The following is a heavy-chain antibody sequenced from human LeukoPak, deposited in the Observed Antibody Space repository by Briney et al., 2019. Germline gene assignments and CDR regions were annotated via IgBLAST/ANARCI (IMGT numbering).Heavy chain of an antibody. CDR1: GFTFSSYA. D-gene: IGHD6-19*01. V-gene: IGHV3-33*06. CDR2: IWYDGSNK. CDR3: AKDRDSGWANDAFDI. J-gene: IGHJ3*02. Sequence: PGGSLRLSCAASGFTFSSYAMHWVRQAPGKGLEWVAVIWYDGSNKYYADSVKGRFTISRDNSKNTLYLQMNSLRAEDTAVYYCAKDRDSGWANDAFDIWGQGTMVTVSS.